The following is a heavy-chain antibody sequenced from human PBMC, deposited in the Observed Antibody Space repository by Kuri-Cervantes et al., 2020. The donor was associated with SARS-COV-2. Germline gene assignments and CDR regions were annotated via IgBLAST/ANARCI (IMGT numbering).Heavy chain of an antibody. CDR2: IYHSGST. CDR3: ARGMGISSSWYEVDYYYYYYMDV. Sequence: GSLRLSCAVSGGSISSSNWWSWVRQPPGKGLEWIGEIYHSGSTNYNPSLKSRVTISVDKSKNQFSLKLSSVTAADTAVYYCARGMGISSSWYEVDYYYYYYMDVWGKGTTVTVSS. V-gene: IGHV4-4*02. D-gene: IGHD6-13*01. CDR1: GGSISSSNW. J-gene: IGHJ6*03.